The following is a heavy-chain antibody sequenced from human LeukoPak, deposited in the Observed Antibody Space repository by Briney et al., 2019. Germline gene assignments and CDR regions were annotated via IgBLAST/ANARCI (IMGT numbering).Heavy chain of an antibody. CDR2: IHPKNGGT. J-gene: IGHJ4*02. CDR3: AKVQALAIRPGRAAVFDY. CDR1: GYTFTDHY. D-gene: IGHD6-25*01. V-gene: IGHV1-2*02. Sequence: GATVRVSCKTSGYTFTDHYIHWVRQAPGQGLEWMGWIHPKNGGTNYPQKFQDRVALTRDTSISTAYMELTRLNSDDTAIYYCAKVQALAIRPGRAAVFDYWGQGTQVMVSS.